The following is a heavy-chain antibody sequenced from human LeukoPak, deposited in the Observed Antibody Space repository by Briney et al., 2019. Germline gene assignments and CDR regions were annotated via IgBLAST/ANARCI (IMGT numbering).Heavy chain of an antibody. CDR3: ARGDPYGGNSGFDY. J-gene: IGHJ4*02. CDR2: IIPIFGTA. V-gene: IGHV1-69*06. CDR1: VGTFSSYA. Sequence: SVKVSCKASVGTFSSYAISWVRQAPGQGLEWMGRIIPIFGTANYAQKFQGRLTITADKSMSTAYMELSSLRSEDTAVYYCARGDPYGGNSGFDYWGQGTLVTVSS. D-gene: IGHD4-23*01.